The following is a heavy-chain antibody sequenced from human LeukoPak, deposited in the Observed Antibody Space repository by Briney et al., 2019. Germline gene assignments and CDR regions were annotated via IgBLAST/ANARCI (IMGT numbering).Heavy chain of an antibody. J-gene: IGHJ4*02. CDR3: ARSLYGDYFFDY. CDR1: GGTFSSYA. D-gene: IGHD4-17*01. CDR2: FNPNTGGT. Sequence: GASVKVSCKASGGTFSSYAISWVRQAPGQGLEWMGRFNPNTGGTSCAQKFQDGVTMTRDTSISTAYMEVSRLRSDDTAVYYCARSLYGDYFFDYWGQGTLVTISS. V-gene: IGHV1-2*06.